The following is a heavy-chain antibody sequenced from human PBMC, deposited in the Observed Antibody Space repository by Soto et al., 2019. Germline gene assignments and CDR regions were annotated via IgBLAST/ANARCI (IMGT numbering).Heavy chain of an antibody. CDR2: IYYSGST. D-gene: IGHD4-17*01. Sequence: QVQLQESGPGLVKPSETLSLTCTVSGGSISSYYWSWIRQPPGKGLEWIGYIYYSGSTNYNPSLKSRVPISVDTSKNQFSLKLSSVTAADTAVYYCASTDYGDYVGAFDIWGQGTMVTVSS. CDR1: GGSISSYY. CDR3: ASTDYGDYVGAFDI. V-gene: IGHV4-59*01. J-gene: IGHJ3*02.